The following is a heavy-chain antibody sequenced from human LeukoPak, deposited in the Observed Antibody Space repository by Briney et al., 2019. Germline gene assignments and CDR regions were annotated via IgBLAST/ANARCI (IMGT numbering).Heavy chain of an antibody. Sequence: GGSLRLSCAASGFAFNNYAMNWVRQAPGKGLEWVSSISGGGETTYYADSAKGRFTISRDNSQNALYLQMNSLRAEDTAVYYCARDYADYVRYFFFDYWGQGTLVTVSS. J-gene: IGHJ4*02. CDR3: ARDYADYVRYFFFDY. V-gene: IGHV3-23*01. D-gene: IGHD4-17*01. CDR1: GFAFNNYA. CDR2: ISGGGETT.